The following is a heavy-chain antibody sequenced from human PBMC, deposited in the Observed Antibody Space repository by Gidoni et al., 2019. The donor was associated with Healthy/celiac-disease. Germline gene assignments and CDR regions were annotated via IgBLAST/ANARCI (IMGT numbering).Heavy chain of an antibody. J-gene: IGHJ4*02. CDR1: GFTFSSYA. Sequence: QVQLVESGGGVVQPGRSLRLSCAASGFTFSSYAMPWVRQAPGKGLEWVAVKSYDGSNKYYADSVKGRFTISRDNSKNTLYLQMNSLRAEDTAVYYCAREIVVVPAAMKGGWGFDYWGQGTLVTVSS. CDR3: AREIVVVPAAMKGGWGFDY. V-gene: IGHV3-30-3*01. D-gene: IGHD2-2*01. CDR2: KSYDGSNK.